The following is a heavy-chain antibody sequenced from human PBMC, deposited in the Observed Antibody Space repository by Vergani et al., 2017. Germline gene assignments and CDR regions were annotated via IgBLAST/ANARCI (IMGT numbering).Heavy chain of an antibody. Sequence: QVQLQESGPGLVKPSETLSLTCTVSGGSIISYYWSWIRQPPGKGLEWIGYIYYSGSTNYNPSLKSRVTISVDTSKNQFSLKLSSVTAADTAVYYCAREGNYGDSNWYFDLWGRGTLVTVSS. J-gene: IGHJ2*01. CDR3: AREGNYGDSNWYFDL. CDR2: IYYSGST. CDR1: GGSIISYY. D-gene: IGHD4-17*01. V-gene: IGHV4-59*01.